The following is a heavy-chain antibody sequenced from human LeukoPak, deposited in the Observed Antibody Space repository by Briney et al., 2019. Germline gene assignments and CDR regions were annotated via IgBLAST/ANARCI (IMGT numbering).Heavy chain of an antibody. V-gene: IGHV3-33*08. CDR1: GFTFSSYA. CDR2: IWYDGSNK. J-gene: IGHJ3*02. CDR3: ARELLQRRAFDI. D-gene: IGHD1-26*01. Sequence: PGGSLRLSCAASGFTFSSYAMHWVRQAPGKGLEWVAVIWYDGSNKYYADSVKGRFTISRDNSKNTLYLQMNSLRAEDTAVYYCARELLQRRAFDIWGQGTMVTVSS.